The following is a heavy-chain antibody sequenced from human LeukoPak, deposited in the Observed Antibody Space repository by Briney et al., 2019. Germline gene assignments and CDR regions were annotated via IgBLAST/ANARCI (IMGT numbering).Heavy chain of an antibody. CDR3: AHSLYYYGSGSYYNWYYCDY. V-gene: IGHV2-5*02. Sequence: SGPTLVKPTQTLTLTCTFSGFSLSTSGVGVGWIRQPPGKALEWLALIYWDDDKRYSPSLKSRLTITKDASKNQVVLTMTNMDPVDTATYYCAHSLYYYGSGSYYNWYYCDYWGQGTLVTVSS. J-gene: IGHJ4*02. CDR2: IYWDDDK. CDR1: GFSLSTSGVG. D-gene: IGHD3-10*01.